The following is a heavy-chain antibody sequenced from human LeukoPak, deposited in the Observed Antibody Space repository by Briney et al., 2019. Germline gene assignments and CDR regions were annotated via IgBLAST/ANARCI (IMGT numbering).Heavy chain of an antibody. D-gene: IGHD3-10*01. V-gene: IGHV3-30*02. CDR2: IRYDGSNK. CDR3: AKDRTPMGFGEDYFDY. CDR1: GFTFSSYG. J-gene: IGHJ4*02. Sequence: PGGSLRLSCAASGFTFSSYGMHWVRQAPGKGLEWVAFIRYDGSNKYYADSVKGRFTISRDNSKNTLYLQMNSLRAEDTAVYYCAKDRTPMGFGEDYFDYWGQGTLVTVSS.